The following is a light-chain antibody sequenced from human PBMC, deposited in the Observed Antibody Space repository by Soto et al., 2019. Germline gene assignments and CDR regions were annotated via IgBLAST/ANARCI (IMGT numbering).Light chain of an antibody. CDR3: QQYNSYSPWT. Sequence: VHMTQSPSTLSASVGNRVTIACRASQSISSWLAWYQQKPGKAPKLLIYKASSLESGVPSRFSGSGSATEFTLTISSLQPDDFATYYCQQYNSYSPWTFGQGTKVDIK. CDR2: KAS. J-gene: IGKJ1*01. CDR1: QSISSW. V-gene: IGKV1-5*03.